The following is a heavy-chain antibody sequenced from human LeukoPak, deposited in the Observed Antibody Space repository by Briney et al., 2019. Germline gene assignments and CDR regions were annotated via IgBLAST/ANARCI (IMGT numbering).Heavy chain of an antibody. CDR2: IYPGDSDT. CDR1: GYSFTSYW. CDR3: ARLYYYDSSGYYPTGGYFDY. D-gene: IGHD3-22*01. J-gene: IGHJ4*02. Sequence: GESLKISCKGSGYSFTSYWIGWVRQMPGKGLEWMGIIYPGDSDTRYSPSFQGQVTISADKSISTAYLQWSSLKASDTAMYYCARLYYYDSSGYYPTGGYFDYWGQGTLVTVSS. V-gene: IGHV5-51*01.